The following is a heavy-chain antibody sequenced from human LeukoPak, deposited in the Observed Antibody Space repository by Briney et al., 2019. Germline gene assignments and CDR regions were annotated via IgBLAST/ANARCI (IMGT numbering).Heavy chain of an antibody. CDR2: IYYSGST. CDR1: GGSISSSSYY. Sequence: SETLSLTCTVSGGSISSSSYYWGWIRQPPGKGLEWIGSIYYSGSTYYNPSLKSRVTISVDTSKNQFSLRLSSVTASDTAVYYCARRFAPSRNDAFDIWGQGTMVTVSS. J-gene: IGHJ3*02. V-gene: IGHV4-39*01. D-gene: IGHD3-10*01. CDR3: ARRFAPSRNDAFDI.